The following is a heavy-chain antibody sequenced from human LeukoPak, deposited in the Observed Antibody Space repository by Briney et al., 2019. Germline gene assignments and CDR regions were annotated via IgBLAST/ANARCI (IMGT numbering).Heavy chain of an antibody. Sequence: TGGSLRLSCAASGFTFSDYYMSWIRQAPGKGLEWVSYISSSGSTIYYADSVKGRITISRDNAKNSLYLQMNSLRAEDTAVYYCARVRIPTVTTGVHYFDYWGQGTLVTVSS. J-gene: IGHJ4*02. V-gene: IGHV3-11*04. CDR1: GFTFSDYY. CDR2: ISSSGSTI. CDR3: ARVRIPTVTTGVHYFDY. D-gene: IGHD4-17*01.